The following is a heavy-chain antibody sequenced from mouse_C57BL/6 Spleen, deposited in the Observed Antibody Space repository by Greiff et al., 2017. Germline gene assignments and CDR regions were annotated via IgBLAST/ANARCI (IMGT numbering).Heavy chain of an antibody. CDR3: AKGDYYGSPNFDY. V-gene: IGHV1-66*01. D-gene: IGHD1-1*01. CDR1: GYSFTSYY. J-gene: IGHJ2*01. Sequence: QVQLQQSGPELVKPGASVKISCKASGYSFTSYYIHWVKQRPGQGLEWIGWIYPGSGNTKYNEKFKGKATLTADTSSSTAYMQLSSLTSEDSAVYYCAKGDYYGSPNFDYWGQGTTLTVSS. CDR2: IYPGSGNT.